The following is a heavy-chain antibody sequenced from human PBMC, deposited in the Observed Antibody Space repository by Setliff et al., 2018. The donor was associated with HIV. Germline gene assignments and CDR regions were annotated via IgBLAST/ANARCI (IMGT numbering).Heavy chain of an antibody. D-gene: IGHD2-8*01. J-gene: IGHJ6*03. CDR2: IYYTGST. V-gene: IGHV4-31*03. CDR3: ARDSANGKTANLNYLDV. CDR1: GGSISRSGDY. Sequence: SETLSLTCTVSGGSISRSGDYWSGVRQHPGKGLEWIGYIYYTGSTYSNPSLQSRVRISVDKSKNQFSMRLSSVTAADTAVYYCARDSANGKTANLNYLDVWGKGTTVTVSS.